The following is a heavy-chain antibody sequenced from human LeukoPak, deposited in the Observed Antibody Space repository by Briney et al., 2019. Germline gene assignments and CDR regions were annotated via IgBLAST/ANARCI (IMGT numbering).Heavy chain of an antibody. CDR1: GFTFSSYN. CDR3: ATLRQQWDLLEPFHI. V-gene: IGHV3-48*04. CDR2: ISSISSTI. D-gene: IGHD1-26*01. J-gene: IGHJ3*02. Sequence: GGSLRLSCAASGFTFSSYNMNWVRQAPGKGLEWVSYISSISSTIYYADSVKGRFTISRDNAKNSLFLEMNSLRAEDTTIYCCATLRQQWDLLEPFHIWGQGTMVTVSS.